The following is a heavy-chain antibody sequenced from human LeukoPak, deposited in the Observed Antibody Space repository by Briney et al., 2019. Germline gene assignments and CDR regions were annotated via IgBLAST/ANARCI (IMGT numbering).Heavy chain of an antibody. V-gene: IGHV3-7*01. J-gene: IGHJ4*02. CDR3: AREGRWLHPTRDY. CDR2: IKQDGSEK. Sequence: GGSLRLSCAASGFTFSSYWMSWVRQAPGKGLEWVANIKQDGSEKYYVHSVKGRFTISRDNAKNSLYLQMNSLRAQDTAVYYCAREGRWLHPTRDYLGQGTLVTVSS. D-gene: IGHD5-24*01. CDR1: GFTFSSYW.